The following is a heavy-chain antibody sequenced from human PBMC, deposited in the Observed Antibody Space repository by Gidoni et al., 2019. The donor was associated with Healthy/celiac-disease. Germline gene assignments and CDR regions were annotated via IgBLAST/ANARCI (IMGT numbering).Heavy chain of an antibody. Sequence: EVQLLESGGGLVQPGGSLRLSCAASGFTFSSYAMSWVRQAPGKGLEWVSAISGSGGSTYYADSVKGRFTISRDNSKNTLYLQMNSLRAEDTAVYYCAKDRPRYMAVAGTSAFDIWGQGTMVTVSS. CDR1: GFTFSSYA. J-gene: IGHJ3*02. CDR2: ISGSGGST. V-gene: IGHV3-23*01. CDR3: AKDRPRYMAVAGTSAFDI. D-gene: IGHD6-19*01.